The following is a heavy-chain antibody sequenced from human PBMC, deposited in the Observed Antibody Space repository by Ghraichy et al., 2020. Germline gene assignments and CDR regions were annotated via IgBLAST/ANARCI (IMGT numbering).Heavy chain of an antibody. J-gene: IGHJ4*02. D-gene: IGHD6-19*01. CDR2: IYYSGST. V-gene: IGHV4-59*01. CDR3: ARAAVAVSWGFDY. CDR1: GGSISSYY. Sequence: SETLSLTCTVSGGSISSYYWSWIRQPPGKGLEWIGYIYYSGSTNYNPSLKSRVTISVDTSKNQFSLKLSSVTAADTAVYYCARAAVAVSWGFDYWGQGTLVTVSS.